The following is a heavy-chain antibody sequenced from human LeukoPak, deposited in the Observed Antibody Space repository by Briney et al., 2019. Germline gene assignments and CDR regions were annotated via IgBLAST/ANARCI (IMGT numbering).Heavy chain of an antibody. D-gene: IGHD3-10*01. V-gene: IGHV2-70*01. J-gene: IGHJ4*02. CDR2: IDWDDDK. CDR3: ARMESYSTSEFDY. CDR1: GFSLRTSGMC. Sequence: SGPALVHPTQPLTLTCTFSGFSLRTSGMCVSWIRHPPEKALEWLALIDWDDDKYYSTSLKTRLTISKDTSKNQVVLTMTNMDPVDTATYYCARMESYSTSEFDYWGQGTLVTVSS.